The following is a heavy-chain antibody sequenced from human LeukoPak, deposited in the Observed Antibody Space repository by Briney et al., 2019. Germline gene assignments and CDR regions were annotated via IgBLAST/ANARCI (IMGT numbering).Heavy chain of an antibody. CDR2: LFYNEDA. CDR1: GGSMSHFH. D-gene: IGHD4-17*01. Sequence: KPSETLSLTCAVSGGSMSHFHWNWFRQPPGKGLEWIGSLFYNEDAKYNPSVKSRVTMSIDTSKSQFSLRLTSVTAADTAVYYCAKGGTVTTSPFDHWGQGLLVTVSS. J-gene: IGHJ4*02. V-gene: IGHV4-59*01. CDR3: AKGGTVTTSPFDH.